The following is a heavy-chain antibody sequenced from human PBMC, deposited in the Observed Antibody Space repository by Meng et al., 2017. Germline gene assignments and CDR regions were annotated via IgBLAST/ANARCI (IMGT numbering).Heavy chain of an antibody. CDR2: TRNKARSYTT. J-gene: IGHJ2*01. V-gene: IGHV3-72*01. Sequence: EVVLVCSVGGLAHPGGSLRISCAAPGFTSSDLFIDWVRQAPGKVLDWIGRTRNKARSYTTEYAASVNGRFTISRDDSKNSLYLQMNSQKNEDTAVYYCARDVRGIGGNWYPDLWGRGTLVTVSS. CDR1: GFTSSDLF. CDR3: ARDVRGIGGNWYPDL. D-gene: IGHD2-8*01.